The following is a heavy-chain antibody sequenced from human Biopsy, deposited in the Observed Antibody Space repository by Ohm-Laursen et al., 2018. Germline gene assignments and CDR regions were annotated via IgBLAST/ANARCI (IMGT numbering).Heavy chain of an antibody. CDR1: GFTFSRSV. Sequence: SLRLSCTASGFTFSRSVMHWVRQAPGKGLMWVSRIHGDERSATYAEPVKGRFTISRDNAENTLHLQMNSLRAEDTAVYYCTGDSGGLGDYWGQGTLATVSS. D-gene: IGHD2-8*02. J-gene: IGHJ4*02. V-gene: IGHV3-74*03. CDR2: IHGDERSA. CDR3: TGDSGGLGDY.